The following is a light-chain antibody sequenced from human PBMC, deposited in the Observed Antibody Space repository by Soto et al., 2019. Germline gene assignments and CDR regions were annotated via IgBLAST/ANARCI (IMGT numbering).Light chain of an antibody. CDR2: DAS. CDR1: RRVSSY. CDR3: QQRRNWPRLA. V-gene: IGKV3-11*01. Sequence: ETVLSQSPATLSLNPGDRATLSCRASRRVSSYLAWYQQKAGQAPRLLIYDASNRATGIPARFTGSGSGTDFTLTISSLEPEDFAVYYCQQRRNWPRLAFGGGTKVDI. J-gene: IGKJ4*01.